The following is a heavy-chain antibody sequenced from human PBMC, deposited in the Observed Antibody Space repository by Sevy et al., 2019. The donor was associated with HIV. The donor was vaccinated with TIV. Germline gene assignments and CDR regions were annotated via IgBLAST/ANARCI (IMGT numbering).Heavy chain of an antibody. CDR3: ARHRPYYYGSGSPSYYFDY. CDR2: IYYSGST. D-gene: IGHD3-10*01. J-gene: IGHJ4*02. V-gene: IGHV4-39*01. CDR1: GGSISSSSYY. Sequence: SETLSLTCTVSGGSISSSSYYWGWIRQPPGKGLEWIGSIYYSGSTYYNPSLKSRVTISVDSSKNQFSLKLSSVTAADTAVNYCARHRPYYYGSGSPSYYFDYWGQGTLVTVSS.